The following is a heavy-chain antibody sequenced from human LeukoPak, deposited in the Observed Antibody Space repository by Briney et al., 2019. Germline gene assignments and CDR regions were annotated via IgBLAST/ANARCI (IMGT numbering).Heavy chain of an antibody. CDR2: IYYSGST. V-gene: IGHV4-59*01. CDR1: GGSISSYY. Sequence: SETLSLTCTVSGGSISSYYWSWIRQPPGKGLEWIGYIYYSGSTNYNPSLKSRVTISVDTSKNQFSLKLSSVTAADTAVYYCARDQVGATGIDYWGQGTLVTVSS. CDR3: ARDQVGATGIDY. J-gene: IGHJ4*02. D-gene: IGHD1-26*01.